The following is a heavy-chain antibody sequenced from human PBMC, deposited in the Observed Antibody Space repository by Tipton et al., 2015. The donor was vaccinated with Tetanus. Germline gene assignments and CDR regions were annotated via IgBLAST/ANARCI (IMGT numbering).Heavy chain of an antibody. CDR3: ARGITDGYNRRLDY. V-gene: IGHV4-59*12. Sequence: TLSLTCTVSGGSMSTYYWSWIRQPPGKGLEWIGYVYYTGSTDYNPSLKSRVTISVDTSKNQFSLKLNSVTAADTAVYYCARGITDGYNRRLDYWGQGLRVAVS. CDR2: VYYTGST. CDR1: GGSMSTYY. J-gene: IGHJ4*02. D-gene: IGHD5-24*01.